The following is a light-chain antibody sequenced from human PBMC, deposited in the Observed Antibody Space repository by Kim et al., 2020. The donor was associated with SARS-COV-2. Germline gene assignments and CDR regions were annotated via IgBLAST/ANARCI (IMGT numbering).Light chain of an antibody. V-gene: IGLV3-1*01. CDR2: QDT. J-gene: IGLJ3*02. CDR1: KLGDEF. Sequence: SYELTQPPSVSVSPGQTASISCSGDKLGDEFACWYQQKPGQSPLLVIYQDTKRPSGIPERFSGSSSGNTATLTISGTQAMDEADYYCQAWDTSTAVFGGGTQLTVL. CDR3: QAWDTSTAV.